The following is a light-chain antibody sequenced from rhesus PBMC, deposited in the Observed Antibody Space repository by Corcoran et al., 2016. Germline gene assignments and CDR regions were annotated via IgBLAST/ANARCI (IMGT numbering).Light chain of an antibody. CDR3: QQYSIRPRT. J-gene: IGKJ1*01. CDR2: KAS. V-gene: IGKV1-22*01. CDR1: QGISSW. Sequence: DIQMTQSPSSLSASVGDTVTITCRASQGISSWLAWYQQKPGKAPKLLIDKASSLQSGVPSRYSGSGSWTDFTLPISSLQSEDFATYYCQQYSIRPRTFGQGTKVAIK.